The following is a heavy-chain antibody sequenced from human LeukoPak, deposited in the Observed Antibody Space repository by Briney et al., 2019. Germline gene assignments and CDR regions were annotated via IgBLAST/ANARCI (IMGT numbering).Heavy chain of an antibody. CDR3: ASGIVGATYYFDY. D-gene: IGHD1-26*01. CDR1: GFTVNGNY. V-gene: IGHV3-66*01. J-gene: IGHJ4*02. CDR2: IYSGGDI. Sequence: GGSLRLSCAASGFTVNGNYMSWVRQTPGKGLEWVSIIYSGGDIYYADSVKGRFTISRDNSKNTVYLQMNSLRAEDTAVYYCASGIVGATYYFDYWGQGTLVTVSS.